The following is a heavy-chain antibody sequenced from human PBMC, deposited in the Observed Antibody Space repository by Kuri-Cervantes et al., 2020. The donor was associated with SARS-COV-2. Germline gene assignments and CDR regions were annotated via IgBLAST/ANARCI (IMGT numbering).Heavy chain of an antibody. CDR3: AREDSSSWLYSYDY. CDR2: IYYSGST. CDR1: GGSISSGDYH. Sequence: SETLSLTCTVSGGSISSGDYHWSWIRQPPGKGLEWIGYIYYSGSTYYNPSLKSRVTISVDTSKNQFSLKLSSVTAADTAVYYCAREDSSSWLYSYDYWGQGTLVTVSS. V-gene: IGHV4-30-4*08. J-gene: IGHJ4*02. D-gene: IGHD6-13*01.